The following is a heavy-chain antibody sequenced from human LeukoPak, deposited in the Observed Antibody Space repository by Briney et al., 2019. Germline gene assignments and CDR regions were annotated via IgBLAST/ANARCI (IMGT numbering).Heavy chain of an antibody. Sequence: GGSLRLSCAASGFTFSSYGMHWVRQAPGKGLEWVAVIWYDGSNKYYADSVKGRFTISRDNSKNTLYLQMNSLRAEDTAVYYFAKDGRYFDWLSNSYYYYYYMDVWGKGTTVTVSS. CDR3: AKDGRYFDWLSNSYYYYYYMDV. CDR1: GFTFSSYG. CDR2: IWYDGSNK. D-gene: IGHD3-9*01. V-gene: IGHV3-33*06. J-gene: IGHJ6*03.